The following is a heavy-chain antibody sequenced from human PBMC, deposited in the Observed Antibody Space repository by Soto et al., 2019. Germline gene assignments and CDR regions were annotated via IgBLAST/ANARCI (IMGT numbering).Heavy chain of an antibody. CDR3: GIVSRYYYYGVDV. V-gene: IGHV4-39*01. Sequence: SETLSLTCTVSGGSISSSSYYWGWIRQPPGKGLEWIGSIYYSGSTYYNPSLKSRVTISVDTSKNQFSLKLSSVTAADTAVYYCGIVSRYYYYGVDVWGQGTTVTVSS. D-gene: IGHD2-15*01. CDR1: GGSISSSSYY. J-gene: IGHJ6*02. CDR2: IYYSGST.